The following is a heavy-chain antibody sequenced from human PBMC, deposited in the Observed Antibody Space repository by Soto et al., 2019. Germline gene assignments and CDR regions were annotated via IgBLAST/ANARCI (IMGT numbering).Heavy chain of an antibody. CDR3: ANDRVGVPGTFLSAFDI. D-gene: IGHD6-19*01. V-gene: IGHV3-9*01. CDR1: GFTFDDYA. J-gene: IGHJ3*02. Sequence: EVQLVESGGGLVQPGRSLRLSCAASGFTFDDYAIHWVRQAPGKGLEWVSGISWNSGSIGYADSVKGRVTISRDNAKNSLYLQMNSLRTEDTAFYYCANDRVGVPGTFLSAFDIWGQGTLVTVSS. CDR2: ISWNSGSI.